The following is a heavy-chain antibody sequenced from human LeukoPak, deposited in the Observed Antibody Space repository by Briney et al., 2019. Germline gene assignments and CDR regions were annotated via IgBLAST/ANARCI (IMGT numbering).Heavy chain of an antibody. CDR1: GGSISSYY. J-gene: IGHJ4*02. CDR2: IYYSGST. CDR3: ARQGSGWYDY. V-gene: IGHV4-59*08. Sequence: RPSETLSLTCTVSGGSISSYYWSWIRQPPGKGLEWIGYIYYSGSTNYNPSPKSRVTISVDTSKNQFSLKLSSVTAADTAVYYCARQGSGWYDYWGQGTLVTVSS. D-gene: IGHD6-19*01.